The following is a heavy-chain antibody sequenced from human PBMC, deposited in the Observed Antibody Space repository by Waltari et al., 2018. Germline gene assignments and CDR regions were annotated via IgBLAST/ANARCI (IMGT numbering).Heavy chain of an antibody. CDR3: ARERHRRMEEGYLMALDP. CDR1: GYTFSDYG. D-gene: IGHD2-21*01. Sequence: QVQLVQSGAEVKKPGASVKVSCKASGYTFSDYGISWVRQAPGQGLEWMGWISSNNGHTNHAEKFQGRLIMTKDTSTTTVYIELTYPTPHDTAVYYCARERHRRMEEGYLMALDPWGQGTLVTVSS. CDR2: ISSNNGHT. J-gene: IGHJ5*02. V-gene: IGHV1-18*01.